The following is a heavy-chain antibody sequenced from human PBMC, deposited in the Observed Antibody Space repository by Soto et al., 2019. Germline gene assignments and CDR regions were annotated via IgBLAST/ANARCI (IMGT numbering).Heavy chain of an antibody. J-gene: IGHJ5*02. CDR1: GYSIISGYC. Sequence: PSETLSLTCSVSGYSIISGYCWGLIRQPPGKGLEWIGSIYHSGSTYYNPSLKSRVTISVDTSKNQFSLKLSSVTAADTAVYYCASEGYYDSSGYLRWFDPWGQGTLVTVSS. CDR2: IYHSGST. CDR3: ASEGYYDSSGYLRWFDP. D-gene: IGHD3-22*01. V-gene: IGHV4-38-2*02.